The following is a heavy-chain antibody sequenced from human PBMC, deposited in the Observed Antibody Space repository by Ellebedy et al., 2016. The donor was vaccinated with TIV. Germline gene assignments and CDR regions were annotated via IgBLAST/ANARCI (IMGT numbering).Heavy chain of an antibody. CDR1: GGSISSSF. J-gene: IGHJ4*02. D-gene: IGHD2-15*01. CDR2: MFHSGTS. CDR3: ASFTNSWRHDY. V-gene: IGHV4-59*01. Sequence: MPSETLSLTCTVTGGSISSSFWNWIRQPPGKGLEWIGHMFHSGTSDDNPSLKGRVTMSLDTSKNQFSLRLTSVTAADTAVYYCASFTNSWRHDYWGQGTLVTVSP.